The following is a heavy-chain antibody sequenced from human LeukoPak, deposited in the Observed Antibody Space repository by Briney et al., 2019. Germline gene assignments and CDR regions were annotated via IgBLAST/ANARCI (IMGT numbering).Heavy chain of an antibody. D-gene: IGHD3-22*01. CDR3: ARGAVITMIEH. J-gene: IGHJ1*01. CDR2: IYYSGST. V-gene: IGHV4-59*08. CDR1: GGSISSYY. Sequence: SETLSLTCTASGGSISSYYWSWIRQPPGKGLEWIGYIYYSGSTNYNPSLKSRVTISVDTSKNQFSLKLSSVTAADTAVYYCARGAVITMIEHWGQGTLVTVSS.